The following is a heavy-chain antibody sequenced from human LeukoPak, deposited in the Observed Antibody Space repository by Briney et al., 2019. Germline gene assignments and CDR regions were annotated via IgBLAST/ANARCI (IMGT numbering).Heavy chain of an antibody. J-gene: IGHJ4*02. CDR1: GVSFSPDSISSYY. V-gene: IGHV4-61*01. CDR2: VSYNGNT. D-gene: IGHD3-22*01. Sequence: SETLSLTCAVSGVSFSPDSISSYYWTWIRQAPGKGLEWIGYVSYNGNTNYDPSLKSRVTISVDTSKNQFSLKVRSVTTADTAVYYCARGSGYAELEDWGQGTLVTASS. CDR3: ARGSGYAELED.